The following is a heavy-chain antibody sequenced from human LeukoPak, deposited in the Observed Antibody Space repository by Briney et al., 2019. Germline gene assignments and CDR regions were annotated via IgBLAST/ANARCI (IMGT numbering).Heavy chain of an antibody. D-gene: IGHD1-26*01. CDR3: ARARYRGERSVFDI. V-gene: IGHV4-38-2*01. Sequence: TSETLSLTCAVSGYSISSGYYWGWIRQPPGKGLEWIGSIYHSGSTYYNPSLKSRVTISVDTSKNQFSLKLSSVTAADTAVYYCARARYRGERSVFDIWGQGTMVTVSS. J-gene: IGHJ3*02. CDR2: IYHSGST. CDR1: GYSISSGYY.